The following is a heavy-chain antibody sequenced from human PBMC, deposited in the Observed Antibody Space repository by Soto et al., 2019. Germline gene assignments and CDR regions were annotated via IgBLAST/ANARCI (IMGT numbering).Heavy chain of an antibody. Sequence: GGSLRLSCAASGFTFSSYAMSWVRQAPGKGLEWVSAISGSGGSTYYADSVKGRFTISRDNSKNTLYLQMNSLRAEDTAVYYCAKEVATITRVVRYFDYWGQGTLVTVSS. CDR3: AKEVATITRVVRYFDY. CDR1: GFTFSSYA. J-gene: IGHJ4*02. V-gene: IGHV3-23*01. D-gene: IGHD5-12*01. CDR2: ISGSGGST.